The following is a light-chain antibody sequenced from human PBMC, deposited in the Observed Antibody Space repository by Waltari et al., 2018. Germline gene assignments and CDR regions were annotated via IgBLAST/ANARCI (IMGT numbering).Light chain of an antibody. CDR3: QSYDSSRSVV. CDR1: SSNIGAGYD. CDR2: GKR. J-gene: IGLJ2*01. Sequence: QSVLTQPPSVSGAPGQRVTISCTGSSSNIGAGYDVHWYQQLPGTAPKLLSCGKRHQPSGCPDRFAGSKSGTSASRAITGRQAEDEAEYYCQSYDSSRSVVFGGGTKPTVL. V-gene: IGLV1-40*01.